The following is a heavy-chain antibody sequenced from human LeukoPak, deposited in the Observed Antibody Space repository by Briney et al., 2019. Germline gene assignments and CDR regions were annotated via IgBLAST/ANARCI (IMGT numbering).Heavy chain of an antibody. J-gene: IGHJ4*02. CDR2: INHSGST. V-gene: IGHV4-34*01. Sequence: KASETLSLTCAVYGGSFSGYYWSWIRQPPGKGLEWIGEINHSGSTNYNPSLKSRVTMSVDTSKNQFSLKLSSVTAADTAVYYCARDSTDWFYIFDYWGQGTLVTVSS. D-gene: IGHD3-9*01. CDR3: ARDSTDWFYIFDY. CDR1: GGSFSGYY.